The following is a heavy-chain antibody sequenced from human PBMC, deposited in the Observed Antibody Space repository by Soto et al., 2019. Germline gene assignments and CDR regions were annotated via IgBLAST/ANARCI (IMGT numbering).Heavy chain of an antibody. V-gene: IGHV3-15*01. D-gene: IGHD3-16*01. CDR3: ATGWGVGTAFNAFYI. Sequence: ELQLVESGGGLVKPGGSLRLSCVASGFSFFNAWMSWVRQAPGKGLEWVARIRSKTAGGTPEYAAPGQGRFTISRDDSENTLYLQMNSLETEDTAVYYCATGWGVGTAFNAFYIWGQGTVVTVSS. CDR1: GFSFFNAW. CDR2: IRSKTAGGTP. J-gene: IGHJ3*02.